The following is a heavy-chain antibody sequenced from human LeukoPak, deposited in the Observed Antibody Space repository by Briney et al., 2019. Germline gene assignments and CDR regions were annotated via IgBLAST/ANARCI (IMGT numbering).Heavy chain of an antibody. CDR2: ISGSGGST. V-gene: IGHV3-23*01. CDR1: GFTFSSYA. Sequence: GGSLRLSCAASGFTFSSYAMSWVRQAPGKGLEWVSAISGSGGSTYYADSVKGRFTISRDNSKNTLYLQMNSLRAEDTAVYFCARDSSAYSSSSYDYYYYMDVWGKGTTVTVSS. CDR3: ARDSSAYSSSSYDYYYYMDV. J-gene: IGHJ6*03. D-gene: IGHD6-6*01.